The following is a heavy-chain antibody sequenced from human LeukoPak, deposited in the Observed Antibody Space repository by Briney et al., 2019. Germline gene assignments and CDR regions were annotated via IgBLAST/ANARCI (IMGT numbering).Heavy chain of an antibody. CDR1: GYTFTGYY. D-gene: IGHD3-3*01. V-gene: IGHV1-18*04. CDR3: ARDVGSLYDFWSGYIDY. CDR2: ISVYKGNT. Sequence: GASVKVSCKASGYTFTGYYMHWVRQAPGQGLEWMGWISVYKGNTNYAQKFQGRVTITTDTSTNTAYLELRSLRSGDTAVYYCARDVGSLYDFWSGYIDYWGQGTLVTVSS. J-gene: IGHJ4*02.